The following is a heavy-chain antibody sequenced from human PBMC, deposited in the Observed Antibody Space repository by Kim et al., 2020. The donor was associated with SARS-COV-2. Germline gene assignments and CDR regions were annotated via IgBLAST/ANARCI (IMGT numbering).Heavy chain of an antibody. CDR3: AKEQTDYDILTGYQPPWVYFDY. CDR1: GFTFSSYA. CDR2: TSGSGGST. D-gene: IGHD3-9*01. J-gene: IGHJ4*02. V-gene: IGHV3-23*01. Sequence: GGSLRLSCAASGFTFSSYAMSWVRQAPGKGLEWVSATSGSGGSTYYADSVKGRFTISRDNSKNTLYLQMNSLRAEDTAVYYCAKEQTDYDILTGYQPPWVYFDYWGQGTLVTVSS.